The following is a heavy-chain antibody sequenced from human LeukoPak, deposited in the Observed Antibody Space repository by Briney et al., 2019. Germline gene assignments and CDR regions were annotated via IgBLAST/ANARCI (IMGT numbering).Heavy chain of an antibody. CDR1: GGSISSSNW. CDR3: ARGGETSWFGESGLGYYFDY. J-gene: IGHJ4*02. CDR2: IYHSGST. Sequence: SETLSLTCAVSGGSISSSNWWSWVRQPPGKGLEWIGEIYHSGSTYYNPSLKSRVTISVDTSKNQFSLKLSSVTAADTAVYYCARGGETSWFGESGLGYYFDYWGQGTLVTVSS. D-gene: IGHD3-10*01. V-gene: IGHV4-4*02.